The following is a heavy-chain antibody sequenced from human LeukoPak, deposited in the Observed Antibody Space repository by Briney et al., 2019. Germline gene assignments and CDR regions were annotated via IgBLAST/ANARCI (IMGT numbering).Heavy chain of an antibody. CDR2: INPHSGGT. D-gene: IGHD1-26*01. Sequence: ASVKVSCKASGYIFTGYYIHWVRQAPGQGLEWMGWINPHSGGTNYAQKFQGRVTMTRDTSISTAYMELSRLRSDDTAVYYCARKDDSGSYSGAFDIWGQGTMVTVSS. J-gene: IGHJ3*02. CDR1: GYIFTGYY. V-gene: IGHV1-2*02. CDR3: ARKDDSGSYSGAFDI.